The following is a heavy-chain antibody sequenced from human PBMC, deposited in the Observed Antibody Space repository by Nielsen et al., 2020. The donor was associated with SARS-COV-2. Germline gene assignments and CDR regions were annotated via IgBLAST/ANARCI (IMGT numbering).Heavy chain of an antibody. CDR2: FDPEDGET. CDR3: ATSTPLVRSAWFDP. Sequence: ASVKVSCKASGYTLTELSMHWVRQAPGKGLEWMGGFDPEDGETIYAQKFQGRVTMTEDTSTDTAYMELSSLRSEDTAVYYCATSTPLVRSAWFDPWGQGTLVTVSS. D-gene: IGHD3-3*01. J-gene: IGHJ5*02. V-gene: IGHV1-24*01. CDR1: GYTLTELS.